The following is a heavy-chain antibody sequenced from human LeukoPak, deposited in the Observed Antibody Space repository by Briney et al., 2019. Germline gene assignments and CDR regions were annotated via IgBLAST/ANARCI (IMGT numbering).Heavy chain of an antibody. CDR1: GGSMTNYY. J-gene: IGHJ4*02. V-gene: IGHV4-4*07. CDR2: ISGTGNT. Sequence: SETLSLTCIVSGGSMTNYYWHWIRQSAGEGLEWLGHISGTGNTDFNPSLNSRLTISIDKSQNQFSLKLKSVTAADTAAYYCARGGSSSWYPIMKWGQGILVSVSS. CDR3: ARGGSSSWYPIMK. D-gene: IGHD2-2*01.